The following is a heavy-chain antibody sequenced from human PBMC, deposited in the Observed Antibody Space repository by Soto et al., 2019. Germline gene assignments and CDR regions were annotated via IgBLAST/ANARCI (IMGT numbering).Heavy chain of an antibody. Sequence: ASVKVSCKASGYTFSSYYMNWVRQAPGQGLEWLGIINPSGGYTTYAQRFLGRVAMTRDTSASTAYMELTSLRSEDTAVYYCARDLAHRIPDYWGQGTLVTVSS. J-gene: IGHJ4*02. D-gene: IGHD2-21*01. CDR1: GYTFSSYY. CDR3: ARDLAHRIPDY. CDR2: INPSGGYT. V-gene: IGHV1-46*01.